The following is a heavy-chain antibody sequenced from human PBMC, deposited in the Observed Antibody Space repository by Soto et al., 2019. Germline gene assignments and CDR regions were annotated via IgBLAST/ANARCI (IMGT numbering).Heavy chain of an antibody. CDR1: GFTFDDYA. V-gene: IGHV3-9*01. CDR2: ISWNSGSI. D-gene: IGHD3-10*01. J-gene: IGHJ4*02. CDR3: AKGALRDGSGSYLFDY. Sequence: EVQLVESGGGLVQPGRSLRLSCAASGFTFDDYAMHWVRQAPGKGLEWVSGISWNSGSIGYADSVKGRFTISRDNXKXXLYLQMNSLRAEDTALYYCAKGALRDGSGSYLFDYWGQGTLVTVSS.